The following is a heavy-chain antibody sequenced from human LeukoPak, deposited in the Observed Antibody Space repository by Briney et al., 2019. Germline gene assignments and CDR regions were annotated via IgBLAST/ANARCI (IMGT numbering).Heavy chain of an antibody. CDR1: GLTFSSYA. J-gene: IGHJ4*02. D-gene: IGHD4-17*01. CDR3: AREDTVTDY. CDR2: IYSGGST. V-gene: IGHV3-53*01. Sequence: PGGSLRLSCAASGLTFSSYAMSWVRQAPGKGLEWVSVIYSGGSTYYADSVKGRFTISRDNSKNTLYLQMNSLRAEDTAVYYCAREDTVTDYWGQGTLVTVSS.